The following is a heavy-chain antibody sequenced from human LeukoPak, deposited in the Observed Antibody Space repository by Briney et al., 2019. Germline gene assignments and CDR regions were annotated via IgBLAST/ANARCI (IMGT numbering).Heavy chain of an antibody. Sequence: PGGSLRLSCAASGFTFRSYAMNWVRQAPGKGLEWVSAISGSGGSTYYADSVKGRFTISRDNSKNTLYLQMNSLRAEDTAVYYCAKDFQFTPPLLGFDYWGQGTLVTVSS. V-gene: IGHV3-23*01. CDR2: ISGSGGST. CDR3: AKDFQFTPPLLGFDY. CDR1: GFTFRSYA. J-gene: IGHJ4*02. D-gene: IGHD3-16*01.